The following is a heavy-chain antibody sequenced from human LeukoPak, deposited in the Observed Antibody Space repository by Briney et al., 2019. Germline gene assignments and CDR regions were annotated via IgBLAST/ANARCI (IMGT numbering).Heavy chain of an antibody. D-gene: IGHD2-15*01. J-gene: IGHJ3*02. CDR2: ISSSGSTI. Sequence: GGSLRLSCAGSGFTFSSYEMNWVSPAPGKGLEWVSYISSSGSTIYYADSVKGRFTISRDNAKNSLYLQMNSLRAEDTAVYYCARDRENCSGGSCYSYAFDIWGQGTMVTVSS. V-gene: IGHV3-48*03. CDR3: ARDRENCSGGSCYSYAFDI. CDR1: GFTFSSYE.